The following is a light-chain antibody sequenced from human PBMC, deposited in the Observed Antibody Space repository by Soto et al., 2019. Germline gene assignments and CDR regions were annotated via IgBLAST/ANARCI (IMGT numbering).Light chain of an antibody. J-gene: IGLJ1*01. CDR3: GSYTSSSTYV. Sequence: QSALTQPPSASGSPGQSVTISCTGTSSDVGAYNYVSWYQQRPRKAPKLMIFEVTNRPSGVSNRFSGSKSGNTASLTISGLQPEDEADYYCGSYTSSSTYVFGTGTKLTVL. CDR2: EVT. V-gene: IGLV2-14*01. CDR1: SSDVGAYNY.